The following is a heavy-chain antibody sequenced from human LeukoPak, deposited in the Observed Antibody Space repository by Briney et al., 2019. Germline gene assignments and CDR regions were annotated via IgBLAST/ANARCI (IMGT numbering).Heavy chain of an antibody. V-gene: IGHV3-9*01. D-gene: IGHD3-10*01. Sequence: PGGSLRLSCAASGFTFDDYAMHWVRQAPGKGLEWASGISWNSGSIDYADSVKGRFIISRDNAKNSLYLQMNSLKAEDTALYFCAKGKPRGDYYGSGIYFYFDYWGQGALVTVSS. CDR2: ISWNSGSI. CDR3: AKGKPRGDYYGSGIYFYFDY. CDR1: GFTFDDYA. J-gene: IGHJ4*02.